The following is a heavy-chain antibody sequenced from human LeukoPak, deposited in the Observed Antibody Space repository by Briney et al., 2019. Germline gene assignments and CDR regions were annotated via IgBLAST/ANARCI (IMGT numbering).Heavy chain of an antibody. V-gene: IGHV3-7*01. D-gene: IGHD1-26*01. CDR1: KFTFSSYC. CDR2: IFQGGNDK. J-gene: IGHJ4*02. CDR3: ASRIVGTPDYFDY. Sequence: GGSLRLSCAASKFTFSSYCMSWVRQAPGKGLEWVANIFQGGNDKYYVDSVKGRFTITRDNAKNSLYLQMNSLRVEDTAMYYCASRIVGTPDYFDYWGQGTLVTVSS.